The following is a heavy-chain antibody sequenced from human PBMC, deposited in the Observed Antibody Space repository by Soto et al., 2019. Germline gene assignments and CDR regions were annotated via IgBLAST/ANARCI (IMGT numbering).Heavy chain of an antibody. D-gene: IGHD2-8*01. J-gene: IGHJ5*02. V-gene: IGHV3-23*01. CDR2: ISGSGGST. Sequence: GGSLRLSCAASGFTFSSYAMSWVRQAPGKGLEWVSAISGSGGSTYYADSVKGRFTISRDNSKNTLYLQMNSLRAEDTAVYYCAKDPGYCTNGVCYLDWFDPWGQGTLVTVSS. CDR1: GFTFSSYA. CDR3: AKDPGYCTNGVCYLDWFDP.